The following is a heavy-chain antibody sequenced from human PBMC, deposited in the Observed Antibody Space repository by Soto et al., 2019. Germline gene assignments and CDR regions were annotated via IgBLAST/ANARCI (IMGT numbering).Heavy chain of an antibody. CDR2: ISSSSSTI. J-gene: IGHJ6*02. D-gene: IGHD3-10*01. Sequence: PGGSLRLSCAASGFTFSSYSMNWVRQAPGKGLEWVSYISSSSSTIYYADSVKGRFTISRDNAKNSLYLQMNSLRAEDTAVYYCAGISPPHYMVRGATYYYYGMDVWGQGTTVTVSS. CDR3: AGISPPHYMVRGATYYYYGMDV. CDR1: GFTFSSYS. V-gene: IGHV3-48*01.